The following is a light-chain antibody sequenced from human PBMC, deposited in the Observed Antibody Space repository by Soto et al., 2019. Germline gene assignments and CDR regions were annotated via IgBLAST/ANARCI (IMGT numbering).Light chain of an antibody. V-gene: IGLV2-8*01. CDR2: EVS. CDR3: SSYAGSNDLV. Sequence: QSVLTQPPSASGSPGQSVTISCTGTSRDVGGYNYVSWYQQHPGKAPKLLISEVSKRPSVVPDRFSGSKSGNTAFLSVSGLQADDEADYCGSSYAGSNDLVFGGGTKLTVL. CDR1: SRDVGGYNY. J-gene: IGLJ3*02.